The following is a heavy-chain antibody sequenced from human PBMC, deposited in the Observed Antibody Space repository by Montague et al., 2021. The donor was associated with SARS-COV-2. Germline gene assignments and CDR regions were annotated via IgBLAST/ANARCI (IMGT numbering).Heavy chain of an antibody. CDR3: ARVSLAAAATRSDY. CDR2: IYYSGST. D-gene: IGHD6-13*01. V-gene: IGHV4-61*08. CDR1: GGSVSSGGYD. J-gene: IGHJ4*02. Sequence: SETLSLTCTVSGGSVSSGGYDWSWIRQPPGKGLEWIGYIYYSGSTNYNPSLKSRVTISLDTSKNQFSLKLTSVTAADTAVYYGARVSLAAAATRSDYWGQGTRVTVSS.